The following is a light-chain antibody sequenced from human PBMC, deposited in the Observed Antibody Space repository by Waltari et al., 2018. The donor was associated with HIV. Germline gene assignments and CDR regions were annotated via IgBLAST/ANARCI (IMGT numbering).Light chain of an antibody. J-gene: IGLJ1*01. CDR2: TYY. CDR1: RSYIGRIP. V-gene: IGLV1-44*01. Sequence: QSVLTQPSSASGTPVQRVTLSCSGHRSYIGRIPLNLYQHFSGPSHDLLFHTYYQRPSGVPDRFPGSRSCTTASLVISGLQSEDEADYYCASWDDSLNGYAFGPGTKFTVL. CDR3: ASWDDSLNGYA.